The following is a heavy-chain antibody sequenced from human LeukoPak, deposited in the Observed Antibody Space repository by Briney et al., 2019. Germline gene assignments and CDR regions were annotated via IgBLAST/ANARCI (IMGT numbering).Heavy chain of an antibody. D-gene: IGHD2-2*01. CDR1: GYSFSSYW. J-gene: IGHJ4*02. Sequence: GESLKISCKGSGYSFSSYWMSWVRQAPGKGLEWVANIKQDGSEKYYVDSVKGRFTISRDNAKNSLYLQMNSLRAEDTAVYYCARDGGQLQPISDYWGQGTLVTVSS. CDR2: IKQDGSEK. CDR3: ARDGGQLQPISDY. V-gene: IGHV3-7*01.